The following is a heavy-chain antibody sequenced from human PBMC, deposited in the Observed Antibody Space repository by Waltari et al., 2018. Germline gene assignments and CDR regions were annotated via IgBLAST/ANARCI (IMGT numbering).Heavy chain of an antibody. D-gene: IGHD3-16*01. CDR1: GFTVSSNY. J-gene: IGHJ4*02. CDR2: IYSGGST. CDR3: ARELPSGGGVGDY. Sequence: EVQVVESGGGLVQPGGSLRLSCAASGFTVSSNYMMWVRQPPGKELEWVSTIYSGGSTYYADSLRGRFTISRDNSKNTLYLQMNSLTPEDSAVYYCARELPSGGGVGDYWGQGTLVTVSS. V-gene: IGHV3-66*02.